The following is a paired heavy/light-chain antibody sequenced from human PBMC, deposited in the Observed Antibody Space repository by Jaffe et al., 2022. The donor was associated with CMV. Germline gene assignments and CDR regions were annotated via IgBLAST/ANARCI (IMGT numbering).Heavy chain of an antibody. Sequence: EVQLVESGGGLVKPGGSLRVSCVASGFTFRSYTMNWVRQAPGKGLEWVSSITSGSSYLFYADSVKGRFTISRDNAKNSLSLLMNSLRAEDTAVYYCARGVADTSMSGVDYWGQGTLVTVSS. CDR3: ARGVADTSMSGVDY. CDR2: ITSGSSYL. CDR1: GFTFRSYT. V-gene: IGHV3-21*01. D-gene: IGHD5-18*01. J-gene: IGHJ4*02.
Light chain of an antibody. CDR1: SFNIGSNY. CDR3: AAWDDSLSGHV. J-gene: IGLJ3*02. Sequence: QSVLTQPPSASGTPGQSVTISCSGSSFNIGSNYVYWYQQVPGTAPKLLIYTDNQRPSGVPDRFSGSKSGTSASLAISGLRSEDEADYYCAAWDDSLSGHVFGGGTKLTVL. V-gene: IGLV1-47*02. CDR2: TDN.